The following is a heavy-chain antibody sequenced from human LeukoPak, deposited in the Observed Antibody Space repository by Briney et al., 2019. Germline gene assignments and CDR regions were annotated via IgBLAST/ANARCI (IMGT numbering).Heavy chain of an antibody. Sequence: GGSLRLSCAASGFTVSSNYMSWVRQAPGKGLEWVSVIYSGGSTYYADSVKGRFTISRDNSKNTLYLQMNSLRAEDTAVYYCAKDRIVVVPAVFDYWGQGTLVTVSS. J-gene: IGHJ4*02. D-gene: IGHD2-2*01. V-gene: IGHV3-66*01. CDR2: IYSGGST. CDR1: GFTVSSNY. CDR3: AKDRIVVVPAVFDY.